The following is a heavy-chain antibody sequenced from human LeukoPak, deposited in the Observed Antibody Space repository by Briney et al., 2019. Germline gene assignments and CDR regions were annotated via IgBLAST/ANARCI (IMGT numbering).Heavy chain of an antibody. CDR1: GYTFTSYD. Sequence: ASVKVSCKASGYTFTSYDISWVRQAPGQGLEWMGWISAYNGNTNYAQKHQGRVTMTTDTSTSTPYMELRSLRSDDTAVYYCARDQIAAAGTPPFDYWGQGTLVTVSS. CDR3: ARDQIAAAGTPPFDY. CDR2: ISAYNGNT. D-gene: IGHD6-13*01. J-gene: IGHJ4*02. V-gene: IGHV1-18*01.